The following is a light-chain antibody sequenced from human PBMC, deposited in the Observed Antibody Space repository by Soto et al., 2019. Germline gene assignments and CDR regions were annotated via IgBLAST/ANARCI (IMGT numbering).Light chain of an antibody. Sequence: QSVLTQPASVSGSPGQSITISCTGTSSDVGSYNLVSWYQQHPGKAPKLMIYEVSKRPSGVSNRFSGSKSGNTASLTISGLQAEDEADYYCCSHAGSSTLYVFGTVTKVTVL. J-gene: IGLJ1*01. CDR1: SSDVGSYNL. CDR2: EVS. V-gene: IGLV2-23*02. CDR3: CSHAGSSTLYV.